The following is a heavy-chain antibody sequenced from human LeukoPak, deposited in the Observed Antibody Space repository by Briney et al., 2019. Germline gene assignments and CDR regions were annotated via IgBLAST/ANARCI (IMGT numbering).Heavy chain of an antibody. D-gene: IGHD3-10*01. CDR3: ARPLWFGEPIDY. Sequence: GGSLRLSCAASGFTVSSNYMSWVRQAPGKGLEWVSVIYSGGSTYYADSVKGRFTISRDNSKNTLYLQMNSLRAEDTAVYYCARPLWFGEPIDYWGQGTPVTVSS. CDR1: GFTVSSNY. CDR2: IYSGGST. V-gene: IGHV3-66*01. J-gene: IGHJ4*02.